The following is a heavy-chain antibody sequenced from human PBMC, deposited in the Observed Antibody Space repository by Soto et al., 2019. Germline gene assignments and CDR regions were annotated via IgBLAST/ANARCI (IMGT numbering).Heavy chain of an antibody. D-gene: IGHD3-10*01. CDR2: IKQDGSEK. V-gene: IGHV3-7*03. CDR3: ARWVGEREYFQH. J-gene: IGHJ1*01. Sequence: EVQLVESGGGLVQPGGSLRLSCAASGFTFSSYWMSWVRQAPGKGLEWVANIKQDGSEKYYVDSVKGRFTISRDNAKNSMYLQMNSLRAEDKAVYYCARWVGEREYFQHWGQGTLVTVSS. CDR1: GFTFSSYW.